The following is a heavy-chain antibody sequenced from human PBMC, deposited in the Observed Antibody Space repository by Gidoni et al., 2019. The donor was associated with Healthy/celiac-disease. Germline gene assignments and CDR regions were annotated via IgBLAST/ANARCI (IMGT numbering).Heavy chain of an antibody. D-gene: IGHD6-19*01. J-gene: IGHJ4*02. CDR3: ARDGAVAGTGLVY. CDR2: IIPILGIA. CDR1: GGTFSSYT. V-gene: IGHV1-69*08. Sequence: QVQLVQSGAEVKKPGSSVKVSCKASGGTFSSYTISWVRQAPGQGLEWMGRIIPILGIANYAQKFQGRVTITADKSTSTAYMELSSLRSEDTAVYYCARDGAVAGTGLVYWGQGTLVTVSS.